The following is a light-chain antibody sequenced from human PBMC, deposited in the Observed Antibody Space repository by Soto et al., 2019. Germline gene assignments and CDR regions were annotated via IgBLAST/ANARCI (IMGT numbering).Light chain of an antibody. CDR1: QDIRNY. V-gene: IGKV1-33*01. Sequence: DIQMTQSPSSLSPSVGDRVTITCQASQDIRNYLNWYQQKPGKAPKLLIYDASYLETGVPSRFSGSGSGTDFTFTIDSLQPEDIATYYCQQYVDFPQTFGQGTKLEIK. CDR2: DAS. CDR3: QQYVDFPQT. J-gene: IGKJ2*01.